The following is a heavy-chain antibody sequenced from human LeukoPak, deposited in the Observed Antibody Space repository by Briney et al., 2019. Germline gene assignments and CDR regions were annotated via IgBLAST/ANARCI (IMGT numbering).Heavy chain of an antibody. CDR3: ATHRGDSLTYGMDV. D-gene: IGHD3-10*01. V-gene: IGHV4-34*01. Sequence: SETLSLTCAVYGGSFSGYYWSWIRQPPGKGLEWIGEINHSGSTNYNPSLKSRVTISVDTSKNQFSLKLSSVTAADTAVYYCATHRGDSLTYGMDVWGQGTTVTVSS. CDR2: INHSGST. CDR1: GGSFSGYY. J-gene: IGHJ6*02.